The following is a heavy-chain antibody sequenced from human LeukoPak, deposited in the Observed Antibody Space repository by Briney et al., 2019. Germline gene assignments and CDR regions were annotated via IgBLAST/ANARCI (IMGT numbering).Heavy chain of an antibody. D-gene: IGHD3-10*01. V-gene: IGHV3-7*05. CDR3: VRGSSGTVVRGVAWAWFDP. CDR2: IKQDGSEK. J-gene: IGHJ5*02. Sequence: GGSLRLSCVASGFTFSNYWMTWVRQAPGKGLEWVASIKQDGSEKYFVDSVRGRFTISRDNAKDSLYLQMNSLRAEDTAVYYCVRGSSGTVVRGVAWAWFDPWGQGALVTVSS. CDR1: GFTFSNYW.